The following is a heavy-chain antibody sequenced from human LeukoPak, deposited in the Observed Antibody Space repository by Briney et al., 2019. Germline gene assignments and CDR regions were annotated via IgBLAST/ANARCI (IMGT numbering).Heavy chain of an antibody. CDR2: ISSSGSSI. CDR3: ARGQSGCDY. V-gene: IGHV3-11*04. D-gene: IGHD3-3*01. J-gene: IGHJ4*02. CDR1: GFTFSDYY. Sequence: KSGGSLRLTCAASGFTFSDYYMSWIRQAPGKGLEWVSYISSSGSSIYYADSVKGRITISRDNAKNSLYLQMNSLRGEDTGVYYCARGQSGCDYWGQGTVDTVSS.